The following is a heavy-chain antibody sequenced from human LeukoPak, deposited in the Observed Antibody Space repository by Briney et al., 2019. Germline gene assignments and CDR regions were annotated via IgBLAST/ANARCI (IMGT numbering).Heavy chain of an antibody. CDR3: AKKLGVLRYFDPLDY. J-gene: IGHJ4*02. Sequence: GGSLRLSCAASGFTFSSYAMSWVRQAPGKGLEWVSGISASGGSTYYADSVKGRFTISRDNSKNTLYLQMNSLRAEDTAVYYCAKKLGVLRYFDPLDYWGQGTLVTVSS. D-gene: IGHD3-9*01. CDR1: GFTFSSYA. V-gene: IGHV3-23*01. CDR2: ISASGGST.